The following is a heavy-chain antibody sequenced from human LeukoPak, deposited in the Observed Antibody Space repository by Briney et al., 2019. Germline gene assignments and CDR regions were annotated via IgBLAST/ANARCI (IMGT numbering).Heavy chain of an antibody. Sequence: GGSLRLSCAASGLTVSSNYMSWVRQAPGEGLEWVSVIYSDGSTYYAESVKGRFTISRDSSKNTLYLQVNSLRAEDTAVYYCARGAGGSYPFDYWGQGTLVTVSS. CDR3: ARGAGGSYPFDY. V-gene: IGHV3-53*01. J-gene: IGHJ4*02. D-gene: IGHD1-26*01. CDR1: GLTVSSNY. CDR2: IYSDGST.